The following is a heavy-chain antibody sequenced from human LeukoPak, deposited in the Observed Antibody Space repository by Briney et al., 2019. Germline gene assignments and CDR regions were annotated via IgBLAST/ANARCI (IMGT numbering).Heavy chain of an antibody. J-gene: IGHJ5*02. CDR1: GFTFTNYS. D-gene: IGHD3-10*01. CDR3: YPHYYGSGNLNWFDP. Sequence: GGSLRLSCAAPGFTFTNYSMNWVRHTPGKGLEWVSSISSSSTYKYYADSVKGRFTTSRDNARNSLNLQMNSLRVDDTAVYYCYPHYYGSGNLNWFDPWGQGTRVTVSS. CDR2: ISSSSTYK. V-gene: IGHV3-21*01.